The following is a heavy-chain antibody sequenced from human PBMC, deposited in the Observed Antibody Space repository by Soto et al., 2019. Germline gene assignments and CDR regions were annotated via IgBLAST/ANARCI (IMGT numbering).Heavy chain of an antibody. V-gene: IGHV1-18*01. CDR1: GYTFTSYG. Sequence: QVQLVQSGAEVKKPGASVKVSCKASGYTFTSYGISWVRQAPGQGLEWMGWISAYNGNTNYAQKLQGRVTMTTDTSTSTAYMELRSLRSEDTAVYYCARDGTIVVVVATTPICDDYMDVWGKGTTVTVSS. D-gene: IGHD2-15*01. CDR3: ARDGTIVVVVATTPICDDYMDV. CDR2: ISAYNGNT. J-gene: IGHJ6*03.